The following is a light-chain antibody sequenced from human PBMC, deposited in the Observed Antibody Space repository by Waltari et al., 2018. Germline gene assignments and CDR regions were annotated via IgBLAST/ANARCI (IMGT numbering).Light chain of an antibody. CDR1: SSDIGGYKY. V-gene: IGLV2-8*01. Sequence: QSALTQPASVSGSPGQSITISCSGTSSDIGGYKYVSWYQQYPHRAPQLILYEFTDRPSGVPDRFAGSKSGNTASLTVSGLQIEDEADYFCSAYAGGNTLVFGGGTRLTVL. CDR3: SAYAGGNTLV. J-gene: IGLJ2*01. CDR2: EFT.